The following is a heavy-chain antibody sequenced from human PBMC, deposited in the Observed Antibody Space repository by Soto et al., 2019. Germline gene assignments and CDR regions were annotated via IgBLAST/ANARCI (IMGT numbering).Heavy chain of an antibody. J-gene: IGHJ4*02. CDR3: SRDVVVGAKALNY. Sequence: GGSLRLSCAASRFTFSNYWMTWVRQAPGKGLEWVANIKEDGSEKHYVDSVKGRFTISRDNAKNSLYLQMDSLRVEDTAVYFCSRDVVVGAKALNYWGQGALVTVSS. D-gene: IGHD2-15*01. CDR1: RFTFSNYW. CDR2: IKEDGSEK. V-gene: IGHV3-7*01.